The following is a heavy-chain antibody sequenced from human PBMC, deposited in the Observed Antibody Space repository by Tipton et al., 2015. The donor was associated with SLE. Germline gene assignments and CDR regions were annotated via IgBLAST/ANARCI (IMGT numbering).Heavy chain of an antibody. V-gene: IGHV4-39*07. CDR2: INHSGST. CDR3: ARDKGGYSYGYHDAFDI. D-gene: IGHD5-18*01. J-gene: IGHJ3*02. CDR1: GGSISSSSYY. Sequence: TQSLTCTVSGGSISSSSYYWGWIRQPPGKGLEWIGEINHSGSTYYNPSLKSRVTISVDTSKNQFSLKLSSVTAADTAVYYCARDKGGYSYGYHDAFDIWGQGTMVTVSS.